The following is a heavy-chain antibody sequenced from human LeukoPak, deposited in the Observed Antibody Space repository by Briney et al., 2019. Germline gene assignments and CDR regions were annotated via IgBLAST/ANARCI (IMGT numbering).Heavy chain of an antibody. CDR3: ARGNILTGYWFDF. V-gene: IGHV4-34*01. CDR1: GWSITGYY. Sequence: SETLSLTCAVYGWSITGYYWIWIRQTPVRGLEGVGEIHYTGATRYNPSLKSRATISTNTSKKQCSLRLSSVTAADTAVYYCARGNILTGYWFDFWGQGALVTVSS. D-gene: IGHD3-9*01. CDR2: IHYTGAT. J-gene: IGHJ4*02.